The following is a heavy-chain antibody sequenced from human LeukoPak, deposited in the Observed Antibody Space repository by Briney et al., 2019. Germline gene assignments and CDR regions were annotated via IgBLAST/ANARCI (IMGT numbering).Heavy chain of an antibody. CDR1: GFTFDDFA. CDR2: IIWNSRSI. D-gene: IGHD3-10*01. Sequence: GRSLRLSCAASGFTFDDFAMHWVRQAAGECLEWVSGIIWNSRSIGYADSEKGRFTISRANAKTSLYLQMNSLRAEATALYYCAKDARPINMVRGVSRGYFDYWGQGTLVTVSS. V-gene: IGHV3-9*01. CDR3: AKDARPINMVRGVSRGYFDY. J-gene: IGHJ4*02.